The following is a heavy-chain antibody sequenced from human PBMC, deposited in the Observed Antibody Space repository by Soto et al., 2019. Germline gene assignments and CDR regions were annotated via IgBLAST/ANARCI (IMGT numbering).Heavy chain of an antibody. CDR2: IYYSGST. D-gene: IGHD4-17*01. J-gene: IGHJ5*02. CDR3: ARTATGTNRWFDP. Sequence: PPGKGLEWIGSIYYSGSTNYNPSLKSRVTISIDASKNQFSLKLSSVTAADTAVYYCARTATGTNRWFDPWGQGTLVTVSS. V-gene: IGHV4-39*01.